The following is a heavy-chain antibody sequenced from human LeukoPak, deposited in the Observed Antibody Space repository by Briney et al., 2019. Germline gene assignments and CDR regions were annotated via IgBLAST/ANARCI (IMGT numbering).Heavy chain of an antibody. D-gene: IGHD3-10*01. CDR1: GASVSSGSYS. V-gene: IGHV4-61*01. CDR3: ARVGTYGSGSYLSWLDY. CDR2: MFYRGST. Sequence: SETLSLTCTVSGASVSSGSYSWNWIRQPPGKGLEWIGYMFYRGSTNYNPSLKSRVTISVDSSKNQFSLNLSSVTAADTAVYYCARVGTYGSGSYLSWLDYWGQGTLVTVSS. J-gene: IGHJ4*02.